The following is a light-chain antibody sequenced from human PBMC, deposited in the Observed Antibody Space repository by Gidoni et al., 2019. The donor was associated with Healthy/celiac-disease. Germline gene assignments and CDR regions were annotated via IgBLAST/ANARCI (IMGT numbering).Light chain of an antibody. CDR2: AAS. CDR3: QQSYSTPRT. CDR1: QSISSY. J-gene: IGKJ4*01. Sequence: IQTPPSPSSLSAAVGDRVTITCRASQSISSYLNWYQQKPGKAPKLLIYAASSLQSGVPSRFRGSGSGTDFTLTISSLQPEEFATYYGQQSYSTPRTFGGGTKVEIK. V-gene: IGKV1-39*01.